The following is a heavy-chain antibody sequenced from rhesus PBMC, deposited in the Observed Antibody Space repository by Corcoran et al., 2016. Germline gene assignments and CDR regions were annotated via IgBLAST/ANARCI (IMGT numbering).Heavy chain of an antibody. CDR2: IYGSGGIN. CDR1: GGSISDSYR. Sequence: QVQLQESGPGVVKPSETLSLTCAVSGGSISDSYRWSWIRQPPGKGLEWIGGIYGSGGINSLTPSLKRRCTLSVDTSKNQFSLNLNSVTAADTAVYYCVRDNNNYVYWYFDLWGPGTPITISS. CDR3: VRDNNNYVYWYFDL. D-gene: IGHD3-22*01. V-gene: IGHV4S14*01. J-gene: IGHJ2*01.